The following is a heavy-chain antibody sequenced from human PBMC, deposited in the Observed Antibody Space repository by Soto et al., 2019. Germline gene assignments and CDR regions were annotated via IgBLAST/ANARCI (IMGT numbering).Heavy chain of an antibody. CDR1: GDSVSSNSAG. CDR3: SRGSWDDVSGHYYMYV. V-gene: IGHV6-1*01. Sequence: SQTLSLTCAISGDSVSSNSAGWNWVRQTPSRGLEWLGRTYYKSKWYYNSAVSVKSRITINPDTSKNQFSLQLNSVTPEDTAVYYCSRGSWDDVSGHYYMYVCGKGTTVTVSS. D-gene: IGHD3-3*01. J-gene: IGHJ6*03. CDR2: TYYKSKWYY.